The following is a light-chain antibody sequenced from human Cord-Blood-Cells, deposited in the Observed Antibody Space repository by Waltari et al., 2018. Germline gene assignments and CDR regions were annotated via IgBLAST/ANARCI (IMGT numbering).Light chain of an antibody. CDR1: QSVSSN. CDR3: QQYNNWPMYT. Sequence: LSCRASQSVSSNLAWYQQKPGQAPRLLIYGASTRATGIPARFSGSGSGTEFTLTISSLQSEDFAVYYCQQYNNWPMYTFGQGTKLEIK. CDR2: GAS. V-gene: IGKV3-15*01. J-gene: IGKJ2*01.